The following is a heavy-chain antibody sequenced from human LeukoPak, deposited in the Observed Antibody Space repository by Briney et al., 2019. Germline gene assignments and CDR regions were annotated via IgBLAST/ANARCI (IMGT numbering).Heavy chain of an antibody. J-gene: IGHJ4*02. D-gene: IGHD3-3*01. CDR3: ARQRTSDFWGDSSGYYFDY. Sequence: GESLKISCKGSGYSFTSYWIAWVRQMPGKGLEWMGIIYPGDSNTRSSPSFQGQVTISADKSINTAYLQWSSLKDSDTAMYYCARQRTSDFWGDSSGYYFDYWGQGTLVTVSS. CDR2: IYPGDSNT. CDR1: GYSFTSYW. V-gene: IGHV5-51*01.